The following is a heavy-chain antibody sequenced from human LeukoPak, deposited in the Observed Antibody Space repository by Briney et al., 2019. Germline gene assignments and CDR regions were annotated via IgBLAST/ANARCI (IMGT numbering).Heavy chain of an antibody. Sequence: ASVKVSCKASGYTFTSYGISWVRQAPGQGREGMGWVSAYNGNTNYAQKLQGRVTMTTDTSTSTAYMELRSLRSDDTAVYYCARGWYYYDSSGYYTDAAWFDPWGQGTLVTVSS. CDR2: VSAYNGNT. D-gene: IGHD3-22*01. CDR1: GYTFTSYG. J-gene: IGHJ5*02. CDR3: ARGWYYYDSSGYYTDAAWFDP. V-gene: IGHV1-18*01.